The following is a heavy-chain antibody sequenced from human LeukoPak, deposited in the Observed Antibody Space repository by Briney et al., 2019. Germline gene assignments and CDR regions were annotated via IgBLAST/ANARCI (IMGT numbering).Heavy chain of an antibody. D-gene: IGHD3-22*01. V-gene: IGHV4-59*08. CDR3: ASTPYYDSSGYPDV. Sequence: SETLSLTCTVSGGSLSRYYWSWIRQPPGKGLEWIGYIYYSGSTNYNPSLKSRVTISVDTSKNQFSLKLNSVTAADTAVYYCASTPYYDSSGYPDVWGQGTTVTVSS. J-gene: IGHJ6*02. CDR2: IYYSGST. CDR1: GGSLSRYY.